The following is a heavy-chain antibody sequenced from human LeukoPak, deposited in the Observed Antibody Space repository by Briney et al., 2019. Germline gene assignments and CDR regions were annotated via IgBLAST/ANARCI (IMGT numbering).Heavy chain of an antibody. Sequence: ASVKVSCKASGYRFTDYWIQWVRQAPGQGLEWMGIINPSGGSTSYAQKFQGRVTMTRDMSTSTVYMELSSLRSEDTAVYYCARDYVAARRVNWFDPWGQGTLVTVSS. V-gene: IGHV1-46*01. D-gene: IGHD6-6*01. J-gene: IGHJ5*02. CDR1: GYRFTDYW. CDR2: INPSGGST. CDR3: ARDYVAARRVNWFDP.